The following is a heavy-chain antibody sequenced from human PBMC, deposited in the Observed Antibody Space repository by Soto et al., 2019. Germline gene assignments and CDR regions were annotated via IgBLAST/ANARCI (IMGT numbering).Heavy chain of an antibody. D-gene: IGHD3-22*01. CDR1: GYSFAGYW. CDR3: ARQIYDSDTGPNFQYYFDS. J-gene: IGHJ4*02. CDR2: IDPSDSQT. Sequence: GESLKISCKGSGYSFAGYWITWVRQKPGEGLEWMGRIDPSDSQTYYSPSFRGHVTISATKSITTVFLQWSSLRASDTAIYYCARQIYDSDTGPNFQYYFDSWGQGTPVTVSS. V-gene: IGHV5-10-1*01.